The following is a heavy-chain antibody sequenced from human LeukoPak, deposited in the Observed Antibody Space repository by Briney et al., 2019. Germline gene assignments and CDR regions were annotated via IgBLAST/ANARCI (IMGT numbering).Heavy chain of an antibody. CDR1: GYTFTCYY. Sequence: GASVKVSCKASGYTFTCYYMHWVRQAPGQGGEWMGWINPNSGGTNYAQKFQGRVTMTRDTSISTAYMELSRLRSDDTAVYYCARVGRYYGSGSYYGYWGQGTLVTVSS. J-gene: IGHJ4*02. CDR3: ARVGRYYGSGSYYGY. CDR2: INPNSGGT. V-gene: IGHV1-2*02. D-gene: IGHD3-10*01.